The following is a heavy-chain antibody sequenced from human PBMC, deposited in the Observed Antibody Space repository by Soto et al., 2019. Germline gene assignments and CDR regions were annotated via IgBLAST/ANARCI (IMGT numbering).Heavy chain of an antibody. V-gene: IGHV4-61*01. CDR1: GGSVSSGSYY. J-gene: IGHJ6*01. CDR3: ATLSRGYSYGWDYYYYYGMDV. Sequence: KPSETLSLTCTVSGGSVSSGSYYWSWIRQPPGKGLEWIGYIYYSGSTNYNPSLKSRVTISVDTSKNQFSLKLSSVTAADTAVYYCATLSRGYSYGWDYYYYYGMDVWGRGTTVTVSS. CDR2: IYYSGST. D-gene: IGHD5-18*01.